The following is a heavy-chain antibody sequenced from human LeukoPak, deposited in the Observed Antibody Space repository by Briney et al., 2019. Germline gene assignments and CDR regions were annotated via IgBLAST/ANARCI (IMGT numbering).Heavy chain of an antibody. CDR1: GYSISSGYY. J-gene: IGHJ4*02. V-gene: IGHV4-38-2*02. Sequence: PSETLSLTCTVSGYSISSGYYWGWIRQSPGKGLEWIGSIYHSGSTYYNPSLKSRVTISVDTSKNQFSLKLSSVTAADTAVYYCARDPVTYYYGSGSYWGFDYWGQGTLVTVSS. CDR3: ARDPVTYYYGSGSYWGFDY. CDR2: IYHSGST. D-gene: IGHD3-10*01.